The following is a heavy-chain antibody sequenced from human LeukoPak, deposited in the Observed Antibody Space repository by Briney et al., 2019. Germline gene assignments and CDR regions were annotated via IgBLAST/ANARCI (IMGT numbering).Heavy chain of an antibody. D-gene: IGHD4-23*01. Sequence: SETLSLTCTVSGGSISSYYWSWIRQPPGKGLEWIGYIYYSGSTNYNPSLKSRVTISVDTSKNQFSLKLSSVTAADTAVYYCARGLGRSYGGKTHWFDPWGQGTLVTVSS. V-gene: IGHV4-59*12. CDR1: GGSISSYY. J-gene: IGHJ5*02. CDR3: ARGLGRSYGGKTHWFDP. CDR2: IYYSGST.